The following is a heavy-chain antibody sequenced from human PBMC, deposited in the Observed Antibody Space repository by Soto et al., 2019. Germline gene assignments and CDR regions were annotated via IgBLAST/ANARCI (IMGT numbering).Heavy chain of an antibody. V-gene: IGHV3-7*03. Sequence: PGGSLRLSCAASGFPFSIYWMSLVRQSPGKGLEWVANIKQDGSENYYVDSVRGRFTISRDNAKNSLYLQMNSLRAEDTAVYYCVRDFEGSYGHGPFDYWGQGTLVTVSS. D-gene: IGHD5-18*01. CDR1: GFPFSIYW. CDR2: IKQDGSEN. CDR3: VRDFEGSYGHGPFDY. J-gene: IGHJ4*02.